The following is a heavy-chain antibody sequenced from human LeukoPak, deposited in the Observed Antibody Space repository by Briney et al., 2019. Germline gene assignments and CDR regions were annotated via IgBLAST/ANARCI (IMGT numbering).Heavy chain of an antibody. CDR3: ARDRGSIDY. D-gene: IGHD2-2*01. Sequence: SETPSLTCAVYGGSFSGYYWSWIRQPPGKGLEWIGEINHSGSTNYNPSLKSRVTISVDTSKNQFSLKLSSVTAADTAVYYCARDRGSIDYWGQGTLVTVSS. CDR1: GGSFSGYY. J-gene: IGHJ4*02. CDR2: INHSGST. V-gene: IGHV4-34*01.